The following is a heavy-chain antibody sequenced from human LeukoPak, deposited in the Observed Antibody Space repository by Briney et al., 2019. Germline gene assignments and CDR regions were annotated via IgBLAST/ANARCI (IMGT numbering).Heavy chain of an antibody. D-gene: IGHD1-26*01. CDR2: ISGSGGRT. CDR1: GFTFSNYG. V-gene: IGHV3-23*01. J-gene: IGHJ6*03. CDR3: AKDDSGSYYPYYYYMDV. Sequence: PGGSLRLSCAVSGFTFSNYGMSWVRQAPGKGLEWVSTISGSGGRTYCADSVKGRFTISRDNSKNTLYLQMNSLRAEDTAVYYCAKDDSGSYYPYYYYMDVWGKGTTVTISS.